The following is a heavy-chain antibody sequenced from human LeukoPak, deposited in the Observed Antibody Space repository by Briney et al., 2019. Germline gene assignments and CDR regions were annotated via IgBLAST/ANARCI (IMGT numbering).Heavy chain of an antibody. CDR1: GYSFTSYW. CDR2: IYPSDSNT. CDR3: GRAGFDY. D-gene: IGHD1-14*01. V-gene: IGHV5-51*01. J-gene: IGHJ4*02. Sequence: GESLRISCKTSGYSFTSYWIGWVRQMPGKGLEWMGIIYPSDSNTIYGPSFQGQVTISADKSISTAYLQWSSLKASDSAIYYCGRAGFDYWGQGTLVTVSS.